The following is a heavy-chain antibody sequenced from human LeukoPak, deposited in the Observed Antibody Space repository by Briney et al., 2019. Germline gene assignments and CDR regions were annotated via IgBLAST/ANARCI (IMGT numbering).Heavy chain of an antibody. V-gene: IGHV5-51*01. CDR1: GYSFTSYW. CDR3: ARPDSDHSPFDY. D-gene: IGHD1-14*01. J-gene: IGHJ4*02. Sequence: GESLKISCKGSGYSFTSYWIGWVRRMPGKGLEWMGIIYPGDSDTRYSPSFQGQVTISADKSISTAYLQWSRLKASDTAMYYWARPDSDHSPFDYWGQGTLVTVSS. CDR2: IYPGDSDT.